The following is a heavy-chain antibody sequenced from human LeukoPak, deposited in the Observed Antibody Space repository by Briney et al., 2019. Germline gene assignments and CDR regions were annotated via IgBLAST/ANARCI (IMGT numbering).Heavy chain of an antibody. Sequence: SETLSLTCAVSGGSISSSYWWSWVRQPPGKGLEWIGEVYHSGSTNYSPSLKSRVTISVDTSKNQFSLKLSSVTAADTAVYYCARQTGSGLFILPGGQGTLVTVSS. V-gene: IGHV4-4*02. CDR1: GGSISSSYW. CDR3: ARQTGSGLFILP. J-gene: IGHJ4*02. CDR2: VYHSGST. D-gene: IGHD3/OR15-3a*01.